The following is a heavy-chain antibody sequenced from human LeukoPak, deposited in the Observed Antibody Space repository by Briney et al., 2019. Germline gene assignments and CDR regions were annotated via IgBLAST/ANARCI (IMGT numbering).Heavy chain of an antibody. D-gene: IGHD2-15*01. CDR2: IRYDGSYK. CDR1: GFTFSSYV. V-gene: IGHV3-30*02. Sequence: GGSLRLSCAASGFTFSSYVMHWVRQAPGKGLEWVAFIRYDGSYKYYSDSVKGRFTISRDNSKNTLYLQMNSLRPEDTAVYYCAKSKEDCCGSFDPWGQGTLVTVSS. J-gene: IGHJ5*02. CDR3: AKSKEDCCGSFDP.